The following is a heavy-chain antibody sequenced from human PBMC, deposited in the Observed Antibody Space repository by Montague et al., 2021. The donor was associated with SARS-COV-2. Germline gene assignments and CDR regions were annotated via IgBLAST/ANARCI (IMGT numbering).Heavy chain of an antibody. Sequence: SETLSLTCAVYGGSFSGYYWSWIRQPPGKGLEWIGETNHSGSTNXXPSLKSRVTISVDTSKNQFSLKLSSVTAADTAVYYCARGPVDDNCSGGSCYSRYYYGMDVWGQGTTVTVSS. CDR3: ARGPVDDNCSGGSCYSRYYYGMDV. J-gene: IGHJ6*02. CDR2: TNHSGST. D-gene: IGHD2-15*01. CDR1: GGSFSGYY. V-gene: IGHV4-34*01.